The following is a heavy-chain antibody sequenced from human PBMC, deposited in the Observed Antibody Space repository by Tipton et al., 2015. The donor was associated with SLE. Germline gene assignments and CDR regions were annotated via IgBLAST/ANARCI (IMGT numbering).Heavy chain of an antibody. CDR2: IYHSGST. J-gene: IGHJ1*01. Sequence: TLSLTCAVSGYSISSGYYWGWIRQPPGKGLEWIGSIYHSGSTNYNHSLKSRVTISVDTSQQQFSLKLSSVTAADTAVYYCARDPGGATAEYFQPWGQGTLVTVSS. CDR3: ARDPGGATAEYFQP. D-gene: IGHD1-26*01. V-gene: IGHV4-38-2*02. CDR1: GYSISSGYY.